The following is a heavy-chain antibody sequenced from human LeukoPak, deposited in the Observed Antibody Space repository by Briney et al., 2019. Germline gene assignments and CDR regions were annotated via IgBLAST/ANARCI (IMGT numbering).Heavy chain of an antibody. Sequence: PGGSLRLSCAASGFTFSSYEMDWVRQAPGKGLEWVSSISSSSSYIYYADSVKGRFTISRDNAKNSLYLQMNSLRAEDTAVYYCARDVPHDYWGQGTLVTVSS. CDR3: ARDVPHDY. V-gene: IGHV3-21*01. CDR1: GFTFSSYE. CDR2: ISSSSSYI. J-gene: IGHJ4*02.